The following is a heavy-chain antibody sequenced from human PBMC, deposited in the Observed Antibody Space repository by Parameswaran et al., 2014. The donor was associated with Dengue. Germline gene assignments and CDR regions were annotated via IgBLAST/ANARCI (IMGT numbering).Heavy chain of an antibody. V-gene: IGHV3-48*03. CDR2: ISSSGSTI. D-gene: IGHD6-19*01. Sequence: KWIRQPPGKGLEWVSYISSSGSTIYYADSVKGRFTISRDNAKNSLYLLMNSLRAEDTAVYYCARDGFMQWVAFDIWGQGTMVTVSS. J-gene: IGHJ3*02. CDR3: ARDGFMQWVAFDI.